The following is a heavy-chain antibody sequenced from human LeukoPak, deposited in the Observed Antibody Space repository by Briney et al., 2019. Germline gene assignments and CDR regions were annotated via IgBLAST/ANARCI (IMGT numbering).Heavy chain of an antibody. V-gene: IGHV1-2*06. Sequence: ASVKVSRKASGYTFTGYYMHWVRQAPGQGLEWMGRINPNSGGTNYVQKFQGRVTMTRDTSISTAYMELSRLRSDDTAVYYCARSVVVVVAATHFDYWGQGTLVTVSS. J-gene: IGHJ4*02. CDR1: GYTFTGYY. CDR2: INPNSGGT. CDR3: ARSVVVVVAATHFDY. D-gene: IGHD2-15*01.